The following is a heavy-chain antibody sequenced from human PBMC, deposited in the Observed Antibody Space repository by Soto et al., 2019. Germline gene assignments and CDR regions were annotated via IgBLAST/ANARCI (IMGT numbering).Heavy chain of an antibody. D-gene: IGHD6-13*01. CDR2: ISYDGSNK. V-gene: IGHV3-30*18. Sequence: GGSLSLSCAASGFTFSTYSMNWVRQAPGKGLEWVAVISYDGSNKYYADSVKGRFIISRDNSKNTLYLQMNSLRAEDTAVYYCAKCPGIAAAGSWFDPWGQGTLVTVSS. CDR3: AKCPGIAAAGSWFDP. J-gene: IGHJ5*02. CDR1: GFTFSTYS.